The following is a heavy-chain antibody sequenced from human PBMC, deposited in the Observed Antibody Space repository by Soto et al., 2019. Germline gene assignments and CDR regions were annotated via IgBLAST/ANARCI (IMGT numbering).Heavy chain of an antibody. CDR1: GFTFSSYS. V-gene: IGHV3-21*01. CDR2: ISSSSSYI. CDR3: ARAPYYYDSSGYWAY. D-gene: IGHD3-22*01. J-gene: IGHJ4*02. Sequence: GGSLRLSCAASGFTFSSYSMNWVLQAPWKGLEWVSSISSSSSYIYYADSVKGRFTISRDNAKNSLYLQMNSLRAEDTAVYYCARAPYYYDSSGYWAYWGQGTLVTV.